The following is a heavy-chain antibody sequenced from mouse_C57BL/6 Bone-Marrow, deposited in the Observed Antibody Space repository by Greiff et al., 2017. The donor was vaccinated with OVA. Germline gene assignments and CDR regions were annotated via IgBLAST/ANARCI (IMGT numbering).Heavy chain of an antibody. V-gene: IGHV1-19*01. CDR1: GYTFTDYY. J-gene: IGHJ2*01. CDR3: ARDFDY. CDR2: INPYNGGT. Sequence: EVKLVESGPVLVKPGASVKMSCKASGYTFTDYYMNWVKQSHGKSLEWIGVINPYNGGTSYNQKFKGKATLTVDKSSSTAYMELNSLTSEDSAVYYCARDFDYWGQGTTLTVSS.